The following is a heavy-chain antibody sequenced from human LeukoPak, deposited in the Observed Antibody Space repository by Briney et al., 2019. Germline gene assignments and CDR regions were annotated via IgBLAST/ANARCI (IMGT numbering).Heavy chain of an antibody. CDR3: ARVGYYDSSGYLEIDY. V-gene: IGHV1-69*13. Sequence: SVKVSCKASGGTFSSYAISWVRQAPGQGLEWMGGIIPILGTANYAQKFQGRATITADESTSTAYMELSSLRSEDTAVYYCARVGYYDSSGYLEIDYWGQGTLVTVSS. D-gene: IGHD3-22*01. CDR1: GGTFSSYA. J-gene: IGHJ4*02. CDR2: IIPILGTA.